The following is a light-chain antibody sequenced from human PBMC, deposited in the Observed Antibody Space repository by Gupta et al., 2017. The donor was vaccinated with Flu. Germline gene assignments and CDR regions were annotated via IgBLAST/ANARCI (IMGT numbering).Light chain of an antibody. CDR2: DAS. J-gene: IGKJ4*01. CDR3: QQRSNWPLT. V-gene: IGKV3-11*01. CDR1: QSISSY. Sequence: PPTLSWSPGERATLACRASQSISSYLAWYQQKPGQAPRLLIYDASNRATGIPARFSGSGSGTDFTLTISSLEPEDFAVYYCQQRSNWPLTFGGGTKVEIK.